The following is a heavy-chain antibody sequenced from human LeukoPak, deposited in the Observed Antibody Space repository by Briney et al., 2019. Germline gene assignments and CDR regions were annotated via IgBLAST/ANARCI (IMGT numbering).Heavy chain of an antibody. CDR1: GGTFSSYA. CDR3: ASNNMVRGVIAWFDP. CDR2: IIPIFGTA. V-gene: IGHV1-69*01. Sequence: GSSVKVSCKASGGTFSSYAISWVRQAPGQGLEWMGGIIPIFGTANYAQKFQGRVTITADESTSTAYMELSSLRSEDTAVYYCASNNMVRGVIAWFDPWGQGTLVTVSS. D-gene: IGHD3-10*01. J-gene: IGHJ5*02.